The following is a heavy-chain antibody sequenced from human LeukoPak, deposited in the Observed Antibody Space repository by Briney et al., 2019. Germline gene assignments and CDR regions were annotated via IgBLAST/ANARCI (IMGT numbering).Heavy chain of an antibody. V-gene: IGHV4-59*08. CDR3: ARTIAAAGPYYYYYGMDV. J-gene: IGHJ6*02. D-gene: IGHD6-13*01. CDR2: IYYSGST. Sequence: SETLSLTCTVSGGSISSYYWSWIRQPPGKGLEWIGYIYYSGSTNYNPSLKSRVTISVDTSKNQFSLKLSSVTAADTAVYYCARTIAAAGPYYYYYGMDVWGQGTTVTVSS. CDR1: GGSISSYY.